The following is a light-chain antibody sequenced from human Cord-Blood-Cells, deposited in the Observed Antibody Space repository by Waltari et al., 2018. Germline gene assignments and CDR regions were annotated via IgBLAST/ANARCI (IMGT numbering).Light chain of an antibody. CDR2: DAS. J-gene: IGKJ1*01. V-gene: IGKV3-11*01. Sequence: EIVLTQSQATLSLSPGERATLSCRASQSVSSYLAWYQQKPGQAPRLLIYDASNRATGIPARFSGSGSGTDFTLTISSLEPEDFALYYCQQRSNWPTFGQGTKVEIK. CDR1: QSVSSY. CDR3: QQRSNWPT.